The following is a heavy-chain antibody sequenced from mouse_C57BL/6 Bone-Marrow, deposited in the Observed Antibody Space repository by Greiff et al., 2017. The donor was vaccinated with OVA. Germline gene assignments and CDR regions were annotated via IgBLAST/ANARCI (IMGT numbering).Heavy chain of an antibody. Sequence: EVKVVESGGGLVQSGRSLRLSCATSGFTFSDFYMEWVRQAPGKGLEWIAASRNKANDYTTEYSASVKGRFIVFRDTSQSILYLQMNALRAEDTAIYYCARGYGSSHPDYAMDYWGQGTSVTVSS. CDR3: ARGYGSSHPDYAMDY. CDR2: SRNKANDYTT. CDR1: GFTFSDFY. V-gene: IGHV7-1*01. D-gene: IGHD1-1*01. J-gene: IGHJ4*01.